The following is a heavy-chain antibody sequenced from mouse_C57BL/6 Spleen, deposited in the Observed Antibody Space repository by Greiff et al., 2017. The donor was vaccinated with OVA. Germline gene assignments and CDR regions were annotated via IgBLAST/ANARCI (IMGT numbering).Heavy chain of an antibody. D-gene: IGHD1-1*01. CDR3: ARHYYGRYFDY. J-gene: IGHJ2*01. Sequence: EVQGVESGGDLVKPGGSLKLSCAASGFTFSSYGMSWVRQTPDKRLEWVATISSGGSYTYYPDSVQGRFTISRDNAKNTLYLQMSSLKSEDTAMYYCARHYYGRYFDYWGQGTTLTVSS. CDR1: GFTFSSYG. V-gene: IGHV5-6*01. CDR2: ISSGGSYT.